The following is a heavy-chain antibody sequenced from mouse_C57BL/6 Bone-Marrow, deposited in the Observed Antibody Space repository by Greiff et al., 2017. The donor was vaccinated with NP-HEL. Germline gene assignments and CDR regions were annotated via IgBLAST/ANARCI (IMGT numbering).Heavy chain of an antibody. Sequence: QVQLQQPGAELVRPGSSVKLSCKASGYTFTSYWMDWVKQRPGQGLEWIGNIYPSDSETHYNQKFKDKATLTVDKSSSTAYMQLSSLTSEDSAVYYCARSDYYGYYFDYWGQGTTLTVSS. CDR2: IYPSDSET. CDR3: ARSDYYGYYFDY. J-gene: IGHJ2*01. D-gene: IGHD1-1*01. CDR1: GYTFTSYW. V-gene: IGHV1-61*01.